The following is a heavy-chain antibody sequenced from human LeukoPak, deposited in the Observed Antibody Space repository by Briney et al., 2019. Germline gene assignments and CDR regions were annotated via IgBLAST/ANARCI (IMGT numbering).Heavy chain of an antibody. V-gene: IGHV3-48*04. CDR1: GFTFSSYS. Sequence: GGSLRLSCAASGFTFSSYSMNWVRQAPGKGLEWVSYISSSVRTIYYADSVKGRFTISRDNAKNSRYLQMNSLRAEDTALYYCAKDMGNDYEFYYYGMDVWGQGTTVTVSS. D-gene: IGHD4-17*01. CDR3: AKDMGNDYEFYYYGMDV. CDR2: ISSSVRTI. J-gene: IGHJ6*02.